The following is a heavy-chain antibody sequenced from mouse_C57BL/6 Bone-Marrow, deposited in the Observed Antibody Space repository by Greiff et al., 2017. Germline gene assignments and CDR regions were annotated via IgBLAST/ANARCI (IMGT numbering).Heavy chain of an antibody. CDR2: IYPGDGDT. CDR3: ARGRDSFAY. V-gene: IGHV1-82*01. Sequence: VQLQQSGPELVKPGASVKISCKASGYAFSSSWMNWVKQRPGQGLEWIGRIYPGDGDTNYNGKFKGKATLTADKSSSTAYMKLSSLTSVDSAVYFCARGRDSFAYWGQGTLVTVSA. CDR1: GYAFSSSW. J-gene: IGHJ3*01. D-gene: IGHD3-3*01.